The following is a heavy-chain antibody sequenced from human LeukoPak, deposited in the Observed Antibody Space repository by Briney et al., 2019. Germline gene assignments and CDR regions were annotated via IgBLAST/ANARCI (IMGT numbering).Heavy chain of an antibody. CDR1: GFTFSSYW. CDR2: IKQDGSEK. V-gene: IGHV3-7*01. J-gene: IGHJ4*02. D-gene: IGHD3-22*01. CDR3: ARDSERVIVKGGFDY. Sequence: PGGSLRLSCAASGFTFSSYWMSWVRQAPGKGQEWVANIKQDGSEKYYVDSVKGRFTISRDNAKNSLYLQMNSLRAEDTAVYYCARDSERVIVKGGFDYWGQGTLVTVSS.